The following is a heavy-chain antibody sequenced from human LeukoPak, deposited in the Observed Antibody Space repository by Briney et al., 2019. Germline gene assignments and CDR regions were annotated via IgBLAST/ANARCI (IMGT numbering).Heavy chain of an antibody. D-gene: IGHD2-2*01. V-gene: IGHV1-69*13. J-gene: IGHJ3*02. CDR3: AREQENCSSTSCYDAFDI. CDR2: IIPIFGTA. Sequence: GASVKVSCKASGGTFSSYAISWVRQAPGQGLEWMGGIIPIFGTANYAQKFQGRVTITADESTSTAYMELSSLRSEDTAVYYCAREQENCSSTSCYDAFDIWGQGTMVTVSS. CDR1: GGTFSSYA.